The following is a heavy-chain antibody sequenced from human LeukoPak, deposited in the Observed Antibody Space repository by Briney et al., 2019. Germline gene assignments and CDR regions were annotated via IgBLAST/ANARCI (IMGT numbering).Heavy chain of an antibody. V-gene: IGHV4-4*07. J-gene: IGHJ6*03. Sequence: PSETLSLTCTVSGGFINSYYWSWIRQPAGKGLESIGRVYTSGITNYNPSLKSRITMSVDTSKNQFSLKLTSVTAADTAVYYCARHNGFDRGYYYYMDVWGKGTTVTVSS. CDR1: GGFINSYY. CDR3: ARHNGFDRGYYYYMDV. CDR2: VYTSGIT. D-gene: IGHD3-9*01.